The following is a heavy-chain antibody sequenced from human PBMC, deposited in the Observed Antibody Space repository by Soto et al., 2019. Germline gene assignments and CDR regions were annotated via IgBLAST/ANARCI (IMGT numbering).Heavy chain of an antibody. V-gene: IGHV3-23*01. CDR3: AKAGNSGWYLVDY. J-gene: IGHJ4*02. CDR1: GFTFSGYY. Sequence: GGSLRLSCAASGFTFSGYYWSWVRQAPGKGLEWVSAISGSGGSTYYADSVKGRFTISRDNSKNTLYLQMNSLRAEDTAVYYCAKAGNSGWYLVDYWGQGTLVTVSS. CDR2: ISGSGGST. D-gene: IGHD6-19*01.